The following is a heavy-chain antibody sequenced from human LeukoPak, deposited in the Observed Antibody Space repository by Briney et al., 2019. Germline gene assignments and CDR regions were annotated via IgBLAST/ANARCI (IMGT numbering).Heavy chain of an antibody. V-gene: IGHV1-24*01. J-gene: IGHJ5*02. CDR2: FDPEDGET. CDR1: GYTLTELS. Sequence: ASVNVSCTVSGYTLTELSMHWVRQAPGKGLEWMGGFDPEDGETIYAQKFQGRVTMTEDTSTDTAYMELSSLRSEDTAVYYCAAIVGGSNWFDPWGQGTLVTVSS. D-gene: IGHD1-26*01. CDR3: AAIVGGSNWFDP.